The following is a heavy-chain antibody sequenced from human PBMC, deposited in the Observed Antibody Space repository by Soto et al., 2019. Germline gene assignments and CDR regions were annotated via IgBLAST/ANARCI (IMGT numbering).Heavy chain of an antibody. Sequence: TLSLTCTVSGGSISSCGYYWGGIRQHPGKGLEWIGYIYYSGSTYYNPSLKSRVTISVDTSKNQFSLKLSSVTAADTAVYYCARDEHGGIIDYWGQGTLVTVSS. CDR3: ARDEHGGIIDY. D-gene: IGHD1-26*01. CDR1: GGSISSCGYY. CDR2: IYYSGST. V-gene: IGHV4-31*03. J-gene: IGHJ4*02.